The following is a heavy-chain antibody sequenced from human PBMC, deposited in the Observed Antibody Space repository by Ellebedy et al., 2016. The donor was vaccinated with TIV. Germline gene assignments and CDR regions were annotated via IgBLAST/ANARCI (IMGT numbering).Heavy chain of an antibody. V-gene: IGHV1-2*02. J-gene: IGHJ4*02. CDR3: ARETRYSYGYNY. CDR1: GYTFTGYY. CDR2: INPNSGGT. D-gene: IGHD5-18*01. Sequence: ASVKVSCXASGYTFTGYYMHWVRQAPGQGLEWMGWINPNSGGTNYAQKFQGRVTMTRDTSTSSAYMELSRLTSDDTAVYYCARETRYSYGYNYWGQGTLVTVSS.